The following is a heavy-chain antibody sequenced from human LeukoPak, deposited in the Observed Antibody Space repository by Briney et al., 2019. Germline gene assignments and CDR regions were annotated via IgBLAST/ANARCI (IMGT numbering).Heavy chain of an antibody. J-gene: IGHJ6*03. CDR2: ISSSGSTI. CDR3: ARGGSGSFYYYYYMDV. V-gene: IGHV3-48*03. CDR1: GFTFSSYE. D-gene: IGHD3-10*01. Sequence: GGSLRLSCAASGFTFSSYEMNWVRQAPGKGLEWVSYISSSGSTIYYADSVKGRFTISRDNAKNSLYLQMNSLRAEDTAVYYCARGGSGSFYYYYYMDVWGKGTTVTISS.